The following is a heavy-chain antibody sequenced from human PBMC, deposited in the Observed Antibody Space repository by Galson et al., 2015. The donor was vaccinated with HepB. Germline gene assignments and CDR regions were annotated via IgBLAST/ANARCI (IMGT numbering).Heavy chain of an antibody. J-gene: IGHJ4*02. D-gene: IGHD2/OR15-2a*01. CDR2: IKQDGSEK. CDR3: ARDLSAVLRAFDC. V-gene: IGHV3-7*01. Sequence: SLRLSCAASGFTFSSYWMSWVRQTPGKGLEWVANIKQDGSEKYYVDSVKGRFTISRDNAKNSLYLQMNNLRDEDTAVYYCARDLSAVLRAFDCWGQGTLVTVSS. CDR1: GFTFSSYW.